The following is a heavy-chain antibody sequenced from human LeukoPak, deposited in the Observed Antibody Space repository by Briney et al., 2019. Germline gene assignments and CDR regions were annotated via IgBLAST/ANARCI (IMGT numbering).Heavy chain of an antibody. D-gene: IGHD1-26*01. V-gene: IGHV4-59*08. J-gene: IGHJ4*02. CDR1: GGSISSYY. Sequence: SETLSITCTVSGGSISSYYWSWIRQPPGKGLEWIGYIYYSGSTNYNPSLKSRVTISVDTSKNQFSLKLSSVTAADTAVYYCARRQAGGATFDYWGQGTLVTVSS. CDR2: IYYSGST. CDR3: ARRQAGGATFDY.